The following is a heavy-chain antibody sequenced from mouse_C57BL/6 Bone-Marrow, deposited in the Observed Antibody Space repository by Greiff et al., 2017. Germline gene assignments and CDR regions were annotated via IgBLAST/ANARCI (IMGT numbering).Heavy chain of an antibody. Sequence: DVQLQESGAELVRPGASVKLSCTASGFNIKDDYMHWVKQRPEQGLEWIGWIDPENGDTEYASKFQGKATITADTSSNTAYLQLSSLTSEDTAVYYCTRGYDFYAMDYWGQGTSVTVSS. V-gene: IGHV14-4*01. CDR1: GFNIKDDY. CDR2: IDPENGDT. CDR3: TRGYDFYAMDY. D-gene: IGHD2-2*01. J-gene: IGHJ4*01.